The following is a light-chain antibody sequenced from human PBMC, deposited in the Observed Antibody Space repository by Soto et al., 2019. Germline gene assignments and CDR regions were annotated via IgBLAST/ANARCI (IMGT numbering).Light chain of an antibody. J-gene: IGKJ1*01. CDR3: QQYGNSRWT. CDR1: QSVSSSY. V-gene: IGKV3-20*01. Sequence: ELVWTQSPDTLSLYPGERATLSCRASQSVSSSYLAWYQQTPGQAPRLLIYGTSNRATGIPDRFSGSGSGTDFTLTISRLEPEDFAVYYCQQYGNSRWTFGQGTKVDIK. CDR2: GTS.